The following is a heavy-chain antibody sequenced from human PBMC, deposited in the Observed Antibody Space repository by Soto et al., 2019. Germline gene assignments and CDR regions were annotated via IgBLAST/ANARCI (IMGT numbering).Heavy chain of an antibody. D-gene: IGHD2-8*01. V-gene: IGHV1-24*01. CDR3: ATIIQWAQPYFDD. Sequence: QVHLVQSGADVKRPGASVKVSCKVSGDSVSELSINWVRQVPAKGLEWMGGFDPEEGETIYAQKFQGRVIMTAYTSTSTAYLDLRSLKYEDTAVYYCATIIQWAQPYFDDWGQGTLVTVSS. CDR1: GDSVSELS. CDR2: FDPEEGET. J-gene: IGHJ4*02.